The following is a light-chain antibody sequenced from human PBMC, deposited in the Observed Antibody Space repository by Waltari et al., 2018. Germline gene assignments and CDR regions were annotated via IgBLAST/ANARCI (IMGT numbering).Light chain of an antibody. J-gene: IGLJ3*02. CDR2: KDK. CDR3: QSTDSSGTSWV. Sequence: SYELTQPPSVSVSPGQTARISCSGDALPRQYVYWYQQKPGQAPILVIYKDKDRPSGIAGRFSGSSSGTTVTLTISGVQAEDEADYYCQSTDSSGTSWVFGGGTKLTVL. CDR1: ALPRQY. V-gene: IGLV3-25*03.